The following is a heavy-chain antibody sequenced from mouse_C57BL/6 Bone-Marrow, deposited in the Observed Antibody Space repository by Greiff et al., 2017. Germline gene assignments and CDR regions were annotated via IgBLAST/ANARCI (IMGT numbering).Heavy chain of an antibody. CDR2: IDPANGNT. CDR3: ARTGYYYGSSYYWYFDV. CDR1: GFNIKNTY. V-gene: IGHV14-3*01. D-gene: IGHD1-1*01. J-gene: IGHJ1*03. Sequence: VQLQQSVAELVRPGASVKLSCTASGFNIKNTYMHWVKQRPEQGLEWIGRIDPANGNTKYAPKFQGKATITADTSSNTAYLQLSSLTSEDTAIYYCARTGYYYGSSYYWYFDVWGTGTTVTVSS.